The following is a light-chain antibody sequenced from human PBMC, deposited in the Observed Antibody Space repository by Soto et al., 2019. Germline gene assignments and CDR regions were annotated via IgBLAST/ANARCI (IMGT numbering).Light chain of an antibody. CDR1: QGISSA. J-gene: IGKJ4*01. CDR3: QRFSSYPLT. V-gene: IGKV1-13*02. Sequence: AIQLTQSPSSLSASVGDRVTPTCRASQGISSALAWYQQKPGRTPRLLIYDASRLESGVPSRFSGSGSETDFTLTISSLQPEDFATYYCQRFSSYPLTFGGGTKVEIK. CDR2: DAS.